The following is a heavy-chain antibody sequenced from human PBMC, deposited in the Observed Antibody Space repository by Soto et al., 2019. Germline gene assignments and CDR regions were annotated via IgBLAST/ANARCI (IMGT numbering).Heavy chain of an antibody. Sequence: QVQLVQSGAEVKRPGSSVKVSCKTPGGTFSKYAISWVRQAPGQGLEWMGGIAPVVDMADSAQRFQGRVTITADKSTSTVYMELRNLRSEHTAVYYCARALVVIPASALYSLDYWGQGTLVTVSS. J-gene: IGHJ4*02. CDR3: ARALVVIPASALYSLDY. CDR1: GGTFSKYA. D-gene: IGHD2-15*01. V-gene: IGHV1-69*17. CDR2: IAPVVDMA.